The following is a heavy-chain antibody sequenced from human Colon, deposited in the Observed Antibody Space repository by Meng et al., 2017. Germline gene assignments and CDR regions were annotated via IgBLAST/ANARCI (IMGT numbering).Heavy chain of an antibody. V-gene: IGHV4-61*01. J-gene: IGHJ5*02. D-gene: IGHD5-12*01. CDR3: ARDSGYDKNWFDP. Sequence: VHVTESGPGLVRPSETLSLTCTVSGGSVISNSYYWSWIRQPPGKGLEWIGFIYYSGSTNYNPSLKSRVTISVDTSKNQFSLKVSSVTAADTAVYYCARDSGYDKNWFDPWGQGTLVTV. CDR1: GGSVISNSYY. CDR2: IYYSGST.